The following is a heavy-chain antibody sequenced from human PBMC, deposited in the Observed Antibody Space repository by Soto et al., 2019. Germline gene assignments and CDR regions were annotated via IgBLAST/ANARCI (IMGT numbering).Heavy chain of an antibody. CDR3: AREYSSSAPALYFDV. CDR1: GGTFSSYA. V-gene: IGHV1-69*01. CDR2: ILPITGTV. J-gene: IGHJ2*01. D-gene: IGHD6-6*01. Sequence: QVQLVQSGAEVKKPGSSVKVSCKVSGGTFSSYAIGWVRQAPGQGREWMGGILPITGTVNYAQKFQGRVTITADESTNTVYMELSSLRSEDTAVYYCAREYSSSAPALYFDVWGRGTLVTVSS.